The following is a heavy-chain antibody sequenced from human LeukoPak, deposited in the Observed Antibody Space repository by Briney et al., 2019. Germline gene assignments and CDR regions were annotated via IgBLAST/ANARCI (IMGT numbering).Heavy chain of an antibody. CDR1: GGSISSYY. Sequence: SETLSLTCTVSGGSISSYYWSWIRQPAGKGLDWIGRIYTSGSTNYNPSLKSRVTMSVDTSKNQFSLKLSSVTAADTAVYYCARDRIQLWLHWFDPWGQGTLVTVSS. V-gene: IGHV4-4*07. CDR2: IYTSGST. D-gene: IGHD5-18*01. J-gene: IGHJ5*02. CDR3: ARDRIQLWLHWFDP.